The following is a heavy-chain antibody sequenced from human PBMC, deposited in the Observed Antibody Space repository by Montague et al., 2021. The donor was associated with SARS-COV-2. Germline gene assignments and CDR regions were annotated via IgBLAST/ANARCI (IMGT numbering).Heavy chain of an antibody. V-gene: IGHV6-1*01. CDR1: GDSVASNSAA. D-gene: IGHD6-13*01. J-gene: IGHJ4*02. Sequence: CAISGDSVASNSAACNWNRQSPSRGLEWLGMTYYRSKWYNDYAVSVKSRITINPDTSKNQFSLQLNSVTPEDTAVYYCARGGSWLYYFDYWGQGTLVTVSS. CDR3: ARGGSWLYYFDY. CDR2: TYYRSKWYN.